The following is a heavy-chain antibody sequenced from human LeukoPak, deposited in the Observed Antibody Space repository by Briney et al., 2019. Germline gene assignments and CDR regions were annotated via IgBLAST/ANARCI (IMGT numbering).Heavy chain of an antibody. V-gene: IGHV3-23*01. CDR1: GFTFSSFA. CDR2: ISGSGGST. Sequence: GGSLRLSCSASGFTFSSFAMSWVRQAPGKGLEWVSGISGSGGSTYYADSMKGRFTISRDNSKNTLYLQINSLRAEDTAVYYCAKDFSVGVTMIRGPFDPWGQGTLVTVSS. J-gene: IGHJ5*02. D-gene: IGHD3-10*01. CDR3: AKDFSVGVTMIRGPFDP.